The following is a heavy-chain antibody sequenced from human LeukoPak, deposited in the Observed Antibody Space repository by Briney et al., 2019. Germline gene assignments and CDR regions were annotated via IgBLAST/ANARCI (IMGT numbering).Heavy chain of an antibody. V-gene: IGHV3-23*01. D-gene: IGHD3-3*01. CDR2: ISGSGGST. J-gene: IGHJ4*02. Sequence: GGSLRLSCAASGFTFGSYAMGWVRQAPGKGLEWVSAISGSGGSTYYADSVKGRFTISRDNSKNTLYLQMNSLRAEDTAVYYCAKGVRLRRYFDYWGQGTLVTVSS. CDR3: AKGVRLRRYFDY. CDR1: GFTFGSYA.